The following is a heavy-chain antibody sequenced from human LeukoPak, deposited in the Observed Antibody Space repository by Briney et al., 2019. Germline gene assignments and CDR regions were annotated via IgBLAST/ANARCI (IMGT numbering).Heavy chain of an antibody. J-gene: IGHJ4*02. V-gene: IGHV3-21*01. Sequence: PGGSLSLSCAASGFTFSRYSMNCVRQAPGEGLEWVSSISNSTSYIYYADSVKGRFTISRDNAKNSLYLQMNNLRAEDTAVYYCARDHGLGSGPYSFDYWGQGTLVTVSS. D-gene: IGHD3-10*01. CDR2: ISNSTSYI. CDR3: ARDHGLGSGPYSFDY. CDR1: GFTFSRYS.